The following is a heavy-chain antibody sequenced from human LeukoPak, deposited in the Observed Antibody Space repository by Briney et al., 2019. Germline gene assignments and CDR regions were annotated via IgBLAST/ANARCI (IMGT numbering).Heavy chain of an antibody. Sequence: GGSLRLSCAASGFTFSSYGMSWVRQAPGKGLEWVSAISGSGGSTYYADSVKGRFTISRDNSKNTLYLQMNSLRAEDTAVYYCARGPAGYSGSYYSTHFDYWGQGTLVTVSS. J-gene: IGHJ4*02. CDR2: ISGSGGST. CDR3: ARGPAGYSGSYYSTHFDY. CDR1: GFTFSSYG. D-gene: IGHD1-26*01. V-gene: IGHV3-23*01.